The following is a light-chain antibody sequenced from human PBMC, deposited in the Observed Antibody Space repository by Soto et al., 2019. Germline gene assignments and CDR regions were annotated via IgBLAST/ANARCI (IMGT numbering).Light chain of an antibody. CDR1: SSDVGGYNY. J-gene: IGLJ1*01. Sequence: QSVLTQPASVSGSPGQSIAISCTGTSSDVGGYNYVSWYQQHPCKAPKLIIYDVTNRPSGVSYRFSGSKSGNTASLTISGLQAEDEADYYCSSFTSSSTYVFGSGTKVTV. CDR2: DVT. V-gene: IGLV2-14*01. CDR3: SSFTSSSTYV.